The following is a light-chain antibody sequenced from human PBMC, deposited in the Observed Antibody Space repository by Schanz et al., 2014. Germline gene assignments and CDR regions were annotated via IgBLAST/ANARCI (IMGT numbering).Light chain of an antibody. CDR1: SSNIGNNY. CDR3: QSYDNRLTGWV. J-gene: IGLJ3*02. V-gene: IGLV1-51*01. CDR2: DNN. Sequence: QSVLTQPPSMSAAPGQKVTISCSGSSSNIGNNYVSWYQQLPGAAPKLLIYDNNKRPSGFPDRFSGSKSGPSASLAITGLQAEDEAEYYCQSYDNRLTGWVFGGGTKLTVL.